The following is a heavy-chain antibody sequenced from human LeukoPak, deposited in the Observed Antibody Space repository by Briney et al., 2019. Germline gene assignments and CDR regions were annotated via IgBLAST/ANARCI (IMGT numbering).Heavy chain of an antibody. CDR1: GFTLSSFN. J-gene: IGHJ5*02. CDR3: ARVFDILTGYAGHWFDP. V-gene: IGHV3-20*04. Sequence: PGGSLRLSCAASGFTLSSFNMNWVRQAPGKGLEWVSGISWNGGSTGYADSVKGRFTISRDNAKNSLYLQMNSLRAEDTALYYCARVFDILTGYAGHWFDPWGQGTLVTVSS. CDR2: ISWNGGST. D-gene: IGHD3-9*01.